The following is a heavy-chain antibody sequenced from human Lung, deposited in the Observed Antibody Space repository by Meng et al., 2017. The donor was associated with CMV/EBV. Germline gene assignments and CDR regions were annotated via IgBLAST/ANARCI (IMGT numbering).Heavy chain of an antibody. V-gene: IGHV1-18*04. D-gene: IGHD3-10*01. CDR2: ISAYNGNT. CDR3: ARDWELVTHGGDY. CDR1: GYTFTSYG. Sequence: ASVKVSCKASGYTFTSYGISWVRQAPGQGLEWMGWISAYNGNTNYAQKFQGRVIMTTDTFTSTAYMELRNLRTDDTAVYYCARDWELVTHGGDYWGQGTLVTVSS. J-gene: IGHJ4*02.